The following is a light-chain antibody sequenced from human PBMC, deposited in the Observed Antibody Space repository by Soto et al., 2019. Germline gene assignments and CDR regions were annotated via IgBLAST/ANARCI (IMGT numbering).Light chain of an antibody. Sequence: QSVLTQPASVSGSPGQSITISCTGTSSDVGGYNYVSWYQLHPGKVPKLMIYGVTHRPSGVSDRFSGSRSGNTASLTISGLQAEDESDYYCVSYTSSTTWVFGGGTQLTVL. V-gene: IGLV2-14*01. J-gene: IGLJ3*02. CDR2: GVT. CDR3: VSYTSSTTWV. CDR1: SSDVGGYNY.